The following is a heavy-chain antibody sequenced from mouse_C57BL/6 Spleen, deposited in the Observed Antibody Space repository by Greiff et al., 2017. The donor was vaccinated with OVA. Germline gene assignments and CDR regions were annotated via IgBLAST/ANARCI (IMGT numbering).Heavy chain of an antibody. CDR3: TRTPCILY. J-gene: IGHJ3*01. CDR2: IDPETGGT. V-gene: IGHV1-15*01. CDR1: GYTFTDYE. Sequence: QVQLKESGAELVRPGASVTLSCKASGYTFTDYEMHWVKQTPVHGLEWIGAIDPETGGTAYNQKFKGKAILTADKSSSTAYMELRSLTSEDSAVYYCTRTPCILYWGQGTLVTVSA.